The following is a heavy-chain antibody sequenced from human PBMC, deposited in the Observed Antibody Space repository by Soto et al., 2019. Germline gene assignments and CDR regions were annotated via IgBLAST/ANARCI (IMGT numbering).Heavy chain of an antibody. J-gene: IGHJ6*02. CDR1: GFTFSSYG. CDR2: IWYDGSNK. D-gene: IGHD6-13*01. CDR3: ASIIAAAGTRYYYYGMDV. Sequence: GGSLRLSCAASGFTFSSYGMHWVRQAPGKGLEWVAVIWYDGSNKYYADSVKGRFTISRDNSKNTLYLQMNSLRAEDTAVYYCASIIAAAGTRYYYYGMDVWGQGTTVTVSS. V-gene: IGHV3-33*01.